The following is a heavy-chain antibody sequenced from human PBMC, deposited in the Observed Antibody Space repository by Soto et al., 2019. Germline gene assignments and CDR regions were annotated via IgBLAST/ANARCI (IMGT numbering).Heavy chain of an antibody. J-gene: IGHJ6*02. Sequence: SVKVSCKASGFTFTSSAVQWVRQARGQRLEWIGWIVVGSGNTNYAQKFQERVTITRDMSTSTAYMELSSLRSEDTAVYYCAATSTIFGVVPTRSKGYYGMDVWGQGTTVTVSS. CDR1: GFTFTSSA. D-gene: IGHD3-3*01. CDR3: AATSTIFGVVPTRSKGYYGMDV. CDR2: IVVGSGNT. V-gene: IGHV1-58*01.